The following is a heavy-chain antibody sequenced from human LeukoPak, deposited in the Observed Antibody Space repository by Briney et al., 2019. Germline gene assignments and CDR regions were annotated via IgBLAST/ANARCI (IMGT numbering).Heavy chain of an antibody. CDR1: GGTFSSYA. CDR2: IIPIFGTA. Sequence: SVRVSCKASGGTFSSYAISWVRQAPGQGLEWMGGIIPIFGTANYAQKFQGRVTITADESASTAYMELSSLRSEDTAVYYCARGGEMATITPFDYWGQGTLVTVSS. V-gene: IGHV1-69*13. J-gene: IGHJ4*02. CDR3: ARGGEMATITPFDY. D-gene: IGHD5-24*01.